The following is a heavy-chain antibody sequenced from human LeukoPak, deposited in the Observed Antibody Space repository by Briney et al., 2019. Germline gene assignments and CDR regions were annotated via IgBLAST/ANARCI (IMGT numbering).Heavy chain of an antibody. CDR2: ISAYNGNT. V-gene: IGHV1-18*01. D-gene: IGHD2-2*01. Sequence: ASVKVSCQPSGYTFTSYGINWVRQAPGQGLEWMGWISAYNGNTNYAQKLQGRVTMTTDTSTSTAYMELRSLRSDDTAVYYCAREGGYCSSTSCYHYNWFDPWGQGTLVTVSS. CDR1: GYTFTSYG. CDR3: AREGGYCSSTSCYHYNWFDP. J-gene: IGHJ5*02.